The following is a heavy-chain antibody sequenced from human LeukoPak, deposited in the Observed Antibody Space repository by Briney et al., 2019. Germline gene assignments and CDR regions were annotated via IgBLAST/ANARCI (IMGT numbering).Heavy chain of an antibody. Sequence: SSETLSLTCTVSGGSISSYYWSWIRQPPGKGLEWIGCIYSSGSTNYNPSLKSRVTISVDTSKNQFSLKLSSVTAADTAVYYCARLWGCSGGSCYSAIDYWGQGTLVTVSS. D-gene: IGHD2-15*01. CDR3: ARLWGCSGGSCYSAIDY. J-gene: IGHJ4*02. CDR2: IYSSGST. CDR1: GGSISSYY. V-gene: IGHV4-59*08.